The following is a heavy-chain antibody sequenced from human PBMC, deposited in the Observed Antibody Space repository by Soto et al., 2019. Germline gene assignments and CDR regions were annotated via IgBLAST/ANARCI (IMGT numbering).Heavy chain of an antibody. CDR3: ARVNGCYYYGMDV. V-gene: IGHV4-4*02. D-gene: IGHD4-17*01. J-gene: IGHJ6*02. CDR1: GGSISSNNW. CDR2: IYHSGST. Sequence: QVQLQESGPGLVKPSGTLSLTCAVSGGSISSNNWWSWVRQPPGKGLEWIGEIYHSGSTNYNPSLKSRVTISVDTSKNQFSLKLSSVTAADTAVYYCARVNGCYYYGMDVLGQGTTVTVSS.